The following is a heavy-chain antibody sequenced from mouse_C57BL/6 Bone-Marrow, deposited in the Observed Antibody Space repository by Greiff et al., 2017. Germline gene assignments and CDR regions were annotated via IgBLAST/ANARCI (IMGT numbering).Heavy chain of an antibody. D-gene: IGHD2-5*01. Sequence: EVKLQESGGDLVKPGGSLKLSCAASGFTFSSYGMSWVRQTPDKRLEWVATISSGGSYTYYPDSVKGRFTISRDNAKNTLYLQMSSLKSEDTAMYYCARQGYYSNSYAMDYWGQGTSVTVSS. CDR1: GFTFSSYG. J-gene: IGHJ4*01. CDR3: ARQGYYSNSYAMDY. V-gene: IGHV5-6*01. CDR2: ISSGGSYT.